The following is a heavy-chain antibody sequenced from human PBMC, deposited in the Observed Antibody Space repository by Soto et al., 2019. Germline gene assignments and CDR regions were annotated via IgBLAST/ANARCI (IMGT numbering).Heavy chain of an antibody. CDR3: ARGYGSSGYYFTHRSQNKRAEYFQH. J-gene: IGHJ1*01. CDR2: INHSGST. D-gene: IGHD3-22*01. CDR1: GGSFSGYY. Sequence: SETLSLTCAVYGGSFSGYYWSWIRQPPGKGLEWIGEINHSGSTNYNPSLKSRVTISVDTSKNQFSLKLSSVTAADTAVYYCARGYGSSGYYFTHRSQNKRAEYFQHWGQGTLVTVSS. V-gene: IGHV4-34*01.